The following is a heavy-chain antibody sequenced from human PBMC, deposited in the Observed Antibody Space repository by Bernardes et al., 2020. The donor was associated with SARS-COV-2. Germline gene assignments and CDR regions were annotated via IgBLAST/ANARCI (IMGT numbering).Heavy chain of an antibody. V-gene: IGHV1-2*02. J-gene: IGHJ6*02. Sequence: ASVEVSCKASGYTFTGNYMHWVRQATGQGLEWMGWINNNSGGTNYEKKFKSRGTMTRDTSISTAYKELSRLRSDDTSVYYGARVDIAATALYYYYYGIDVWGQVTTVTVSS. CDR2: INNNSGGT. D-gene: IGHD6-13*01. CDR1: GYTFTGNY. CDR3: ARVDIAATALYYYYYGIDV.